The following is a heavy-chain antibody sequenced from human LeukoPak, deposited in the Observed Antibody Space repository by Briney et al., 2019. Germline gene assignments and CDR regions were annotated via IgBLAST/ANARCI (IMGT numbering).Heavy chain of an antibody. J-gene: IGHJ3*02. V-gene: IGHV1-69*01. Sequence: SVKVSCKASGGTFSSYAISWVRQAPGQGLEWMGGIIPIFGTANYAQKFQGRVTITADESTSTAYMELSSLRSEDTAVYDRAIDQRVDSSGYYDAFDIWGQGTMVTVSS. CDR1: GGTFSSYA. CDR2: IIPIFGTA. CDR3: AIDQRVDSSGYYDAFDI. D-gene: IGHD3-22*01.